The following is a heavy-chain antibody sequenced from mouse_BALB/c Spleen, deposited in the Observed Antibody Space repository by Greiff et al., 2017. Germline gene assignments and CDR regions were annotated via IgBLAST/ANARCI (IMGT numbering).Heavy chain of an antibody. CDR3: VRTYYGNFYAMDY. V-gene: IGHV10-1*02. CDR2: IRSKSNNYAT. CDR1: GFTFNTYA. Sequence: EVKLVESGGGLVQPKGSLKLSCAASGFTFNTYAMNWVRQAPGKGLEWVARIRSKSNNYATYYADSVKDRFTISRDDSQSMLYLQMNNLKTEDTAMYYCVRTYYGNFYAMDYWGQGTSVTVSS. D-gene: IGHD2-10*01. J-gene: IGHJ4*01.